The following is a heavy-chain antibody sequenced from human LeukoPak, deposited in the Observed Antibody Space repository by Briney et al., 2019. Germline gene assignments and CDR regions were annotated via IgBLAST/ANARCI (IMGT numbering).Heavy chain of an antibody. J-gene: IGHJ4*02. CDR3: AIGYFGYGKEPYFDY. D-gene: IGHD5-18*01. CDR2: INHSGST. Sequence: PSETLSLTCAVYGGSFSGYYWRWIRQPPGKGLEWIGEINHSGSTNYNPSLKSRVTISVDTSKNQFSLKLSSVTAADTAVYYCAIGYFGYGKEPYFDYWGQGTLVTVSS. CDR1: GGSFSGYY. V-gene: IGHV4-34*01.